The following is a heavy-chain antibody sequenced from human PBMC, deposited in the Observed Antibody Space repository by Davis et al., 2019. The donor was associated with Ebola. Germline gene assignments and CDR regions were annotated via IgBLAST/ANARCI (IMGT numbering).Heavy chain of an antibody. D-gene: IGHD4-17*01. V-gene: IGHV6-1*01. Sequence: PSETLSLTCAISGDRVSSDPVAWNWIRQSPSRGLEWLGRTFYRSKWHYDYAESVRARITITPNTSENQFSLHLESVTPEDTAVYYCARDYYGDRFDYWGQGTLVTVSS. CDR3: ARDYYGDRFDY. CDR2: TFYRSKWHY. J-gene: IGHJ4*02. CDR1: GDRVSSDPVA.